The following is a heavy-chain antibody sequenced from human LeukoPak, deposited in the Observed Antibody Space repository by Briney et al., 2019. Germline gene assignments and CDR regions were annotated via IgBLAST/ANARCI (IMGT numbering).Heavy chain of an antibody. D-gene: IGHD3-9*01. V-gene: IGHV3-23*01. CDR3: AKGVRFLDWWMLDY. Sequence: GGSLRVSCAASGFTFSAYALSWVRQAPGKWLEWVSAISGTAASTYYADSVKGRFTISRDNSKSTLYLQMNSLRGEDTAIYYCAKGVRFLDWWMLDYWGQGSLVTVSS. CDR1: GFTFSAYA. CDR2: ISGTAAST. J-gene: IGHJ4*02.